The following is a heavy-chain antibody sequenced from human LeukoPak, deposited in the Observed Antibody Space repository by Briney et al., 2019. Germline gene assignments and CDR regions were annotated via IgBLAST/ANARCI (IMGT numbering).Heavy chain of an antibody. J-gene: IGHJ4*02. V-gene: IGHV3-21*01. Sequence: PGGSLRLSCAASGFTFSRNSMNWVRQAPGKGLEWVSSISNTGSYISYAEFVKGRFSISRDNAKNSLYLQMNSLRAEDMAVYYCARAVRYFAYLLGPPDYWGQGTLVTVSS. CDR2: ISNTGSYI. CDR3: ARAVRYFAYLLGPPDY. D-gene: IGHD3-9*01. CDR1: GFTFSRNS.